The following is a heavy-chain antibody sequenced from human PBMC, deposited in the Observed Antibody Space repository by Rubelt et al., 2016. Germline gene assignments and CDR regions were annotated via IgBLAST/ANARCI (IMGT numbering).Heavy chain of an antibody. Sequence: GGGVVQPGRSLRLSCAASGFTFNSYTMHWVRQAPGKGLEWVAVISYDGSHKYYADSVKGRFTISRDNSKNTLYLQMNSLRAEDTAVYYCARKDRSGPQAYFDYWGQGTLVTVSS. CDR2: ISYDGSHK. CDR1: GFTFNSYT. V-gene: IGHV3-30*04. J-gene: IGHJ4*02. D-gene: IGHD3-22*01. CDR3: ARKDRSGPQAYFDY.